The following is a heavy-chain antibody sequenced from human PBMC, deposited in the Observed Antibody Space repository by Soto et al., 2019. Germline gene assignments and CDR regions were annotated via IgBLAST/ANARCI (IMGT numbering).Heavy chain of an antibody. V-gene: IGHV4-30-2*01. CDR2: IYHSGST. D-gene: IGHD2-2*01. J-gene: IGHJ5*02. CDR3: ARVPDR. CDR1: GGSIGGGGYS. Sequence: TSETLSLTWAVLGGSIGGGGYSWSWIRQPPGKGLEWIGYIYHSGSTYYNPSLKSRVTISVDRSKNQFSLKLSSVTAADTAVYYCARVPDRWGQGTLVTVSS.